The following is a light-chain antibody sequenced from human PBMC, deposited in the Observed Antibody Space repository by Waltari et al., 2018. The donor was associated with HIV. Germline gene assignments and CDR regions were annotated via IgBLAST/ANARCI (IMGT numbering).Light chain of an antibody. J-gene: IGLJ2*01. CDR3: QSYDSTLRVV. V-gene: IGLV1-40*03. CDR2: ARH. CDR1: SSNIGATYD. Sequence: QPVLTQPPSVSGAPGQRVTISCTRRSSNIGATYDVHWYQQLPGTAPKLLICARHKRPAGVPAQCSGSKSGASASLAITGLQAEDGADDYCQSYDSTLRVVFGGGTKLTVL.